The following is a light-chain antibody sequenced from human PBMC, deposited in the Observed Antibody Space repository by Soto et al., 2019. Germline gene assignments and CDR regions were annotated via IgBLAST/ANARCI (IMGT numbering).Light chain of an antibody. V-gene: IGKV3-11*01. CDR1: QSVTTC. J-gene: IGKJ5*01. Sequence: EIVLTQSPATLSLSPGEIATLSCRASQSVTTCLAWYQQKPGQAPRLVMYDVSNRAAGIPGRFSGSGSGTDFTLTISSLEPEDFAVYYCQQRSKWPITFGQGTRLEIK. CDR2: DVS. CDR3: QQRSKWPIT.